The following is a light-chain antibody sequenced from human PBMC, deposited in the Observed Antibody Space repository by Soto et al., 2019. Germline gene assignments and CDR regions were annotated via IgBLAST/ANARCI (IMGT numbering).Light chain of an antibody. Sequence: EVVLTQSPATLSLSPGERATLSCRASQSVRTSLAWYQHKPGQAPRLVIYDASLRANGVPARFGGSGSGTDFTLTISSLEPEDFAVYYCQQRSNWPRTFGQGTKVDIK. CDR3: QQRSNWPRT. CDR2: DAS. V-gene: IGKV3-11*01. J-gene: IGKJ1*01. CDR1: QSVRTS.